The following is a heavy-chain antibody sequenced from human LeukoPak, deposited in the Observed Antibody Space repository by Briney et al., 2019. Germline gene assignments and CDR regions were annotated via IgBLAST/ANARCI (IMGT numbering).Heavy chain of an antibody. D-gene: IGHD3-22*01. CDR2: IYYSGST. J-gene: IGHJ5*02. Sequence: SETLSLTCTVSGGSISSYYWSWIRQPPGKGLEWIGYIYYSGSTNYNPPLKSRVTISVDTSKNQFSLKLSSVTAADTAVYYCARDVGNDSSGYYYVGHWFDPWGQGTLVTVSS. CDR1: GGSISSYY. CDR3: ARDVGNDSSGYYYVGHWFDP. V-gene: IGHV4-59*01.